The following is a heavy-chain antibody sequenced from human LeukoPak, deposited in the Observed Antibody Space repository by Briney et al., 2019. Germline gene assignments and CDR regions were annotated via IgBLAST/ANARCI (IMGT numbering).Heavy chain of an antibody. CDR2: IYPGDSDT. D-gene: IGHD3-10*01. CDR1: GYSFTSYW. J-gene: IGHJ4*02. Sequence: GESLKISCKGSGYSFTSYWIGWVRQMPGKGLEWMGIIYPGDSDTRYSPSFQGQVTISADKSISTAYLQWSSLKASDTAMYYCASYYGSGSYIPNYFDYWGQGTLVTVSS. V-gene: IGHV5-51*01. CDR3: ASYYGSGSYIPNYFDY.